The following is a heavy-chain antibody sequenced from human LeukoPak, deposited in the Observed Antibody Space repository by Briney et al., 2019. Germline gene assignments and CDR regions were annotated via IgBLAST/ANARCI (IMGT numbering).Heavy chain of an antibody. Sequence: GGSLRLSCAASGFAFSSYAMSWVRQAPRQGLEWVSAINGSGGSTNYADSVKARFTTSRDNSKITLYLRMNSLRAEDTAVYYCAKGGNYCTGGVCYYYYMDVWGKGTTVTVSS. CDR2: INGSGGST. D-gene: IGHD2-8*02. J-gene: IGHJ6*03. CDR3: AKGGNYCTGGVCYYYYMDV. V-gene: IGHV3-23*01. CDR1: GFAFSSYA.